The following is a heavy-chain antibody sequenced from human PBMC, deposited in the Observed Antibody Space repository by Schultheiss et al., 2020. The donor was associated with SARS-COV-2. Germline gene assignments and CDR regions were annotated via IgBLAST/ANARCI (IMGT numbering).Heavy chain of an antibody. Sequence: GESLKISCAASGFTFSSYSMNWVRQAPGKGLEWVSSISSRSSYIYYADSVKGRFTISRDNAKNSLYLQMNSLRAEDTAVYYCARDPQWVVRVFDFWGQGTLVTVSS. J-gene: IGHJ4*02. CDR2: ISSRSSYI. D-gene: IGHD6-19*01. CDR3: ARDPQWVVRVFDF. CDR1: GFTFSSYS. V-gene: IGHV3-21*01.